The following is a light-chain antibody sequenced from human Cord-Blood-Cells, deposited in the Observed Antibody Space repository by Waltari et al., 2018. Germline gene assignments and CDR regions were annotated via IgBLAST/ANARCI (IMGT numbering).Light chain of an antibody. CDR3: SSYTSSSTLYV. CDR2: EVI. Sequence: QSALTQPASVSGSPGQSITISCTGTSSDGGGYNYVSWDQQHPGKAPKLMIYEVINPPSGVSNRFSGSKSGNTASLTISGLQAEDEADYYCSSYTSSSTLYVFGTGTKLTVL. V-gene: IGLV2-14*01. CDR1: SSDGGGYNY. J-gene: IGLJ1*01.